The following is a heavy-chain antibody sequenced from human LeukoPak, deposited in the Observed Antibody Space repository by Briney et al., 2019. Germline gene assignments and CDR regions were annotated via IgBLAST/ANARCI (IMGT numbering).Heavy chain of an antibody. D-gene: IGHD5-18*01. CDR3: AREGAVDTAMGFED. V-gene: IGHV4-61*01. J-gene: IGHJ4*02. CDR2: IYYTGST. CDR1: GGSDSSASDY. Sequence: SETLSLTCTVSGGSDSSASDYWSWIRQPPGKGPEWIGYIYYTGSTIHNPSLKSRVTILLDTSKNQFSLKLKSVTAADTAVYYCAREGAVDTAMGFEDWGQGTLVTVSS.